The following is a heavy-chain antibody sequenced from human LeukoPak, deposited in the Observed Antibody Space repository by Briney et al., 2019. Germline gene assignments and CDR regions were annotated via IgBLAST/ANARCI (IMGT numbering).Heavy chain of an antibody. D-gene: IGHD4-17*01. J-gene: IGHJ4*02. V-gene: IGHV1-8*01. Sequence: ASVKVSCKASGYTFTNYDINWVRQTTGQGLQWIGWMNPNGGDSGYAQELQGRVTMTRDTSISTAYMELSSLTSEDTALYFCARFSPNENHGDYAFDYWGQGTPVTVSS. CDR1: GYTFTNYD. CDR3: ARFSPNENHGDYAFDY. CDR2: MNPNGGDS.